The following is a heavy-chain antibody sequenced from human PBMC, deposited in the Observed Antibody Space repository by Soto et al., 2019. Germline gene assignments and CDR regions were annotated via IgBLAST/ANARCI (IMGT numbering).Heavy chain of an antibody. V-gene: IGHV3-74*01. J-gene: IGHJ4*02. CDR1: GITFSGFW. CDR2: VDSAGSGT. CDR3: ATVFEH. Sequence: PGGSLSLSCVASGITFSGFWMHWVRQVPGKGLVWVARVDSAGSGTSYADSVKGRFTISRDNAKNTLSLQMDSLRVEDTAVYYCATVFEHWGQGIPVTVSS.